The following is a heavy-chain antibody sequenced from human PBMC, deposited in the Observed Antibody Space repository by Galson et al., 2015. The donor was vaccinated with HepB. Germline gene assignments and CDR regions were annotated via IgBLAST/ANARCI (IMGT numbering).Heavy chain of an antibody. Sequence: SLRLSCAVSRLSFGDYAMSWFRRAPGKGLEWVGFIRSNTYGGTTKYAASLKGRFSISRDDSKSIAYLQMNSLKTKDTAVYFCTSGNFDGPFDYWGQGTRVTVSS. D-gene: IGHD1-7*01. CDR2: IRSNTYGGTT. CDR1: RLSFGDYA. V-gene: IGHV3-49*03. CDR3: TSGNFDGPFDY. J-gene: IGHJ4*02.